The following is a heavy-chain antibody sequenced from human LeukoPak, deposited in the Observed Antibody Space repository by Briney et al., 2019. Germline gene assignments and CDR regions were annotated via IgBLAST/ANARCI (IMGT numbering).Heavy chain of an antibody. CDR2: ISGYNGNT. V-gene: IGHV1-18*01. CDR3: ARERGYDTEIYYYYGMDV. Sequence: ASVKVSCKASGYTFTSNGISWVRQAPGQGLEWMGWISGYNGNTNYAQKLQGRVTMTTDTSTSTAYMELRSLRSDDTAVYYCARERGYDTEIYYYYGMDVWGQGTTVTVSS. J-gene: IGHJ6*02. D-gene: IGHD5-12*01. CDR1: GYTFTSNG.